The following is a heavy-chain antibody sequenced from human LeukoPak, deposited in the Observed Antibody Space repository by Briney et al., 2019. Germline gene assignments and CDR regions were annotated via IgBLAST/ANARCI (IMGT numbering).Heavy chain of an antibody. J-gene: IGHJ2*01. D-gene: IGHD1-1*01. Sequence: LVWVSRIKTDGSSTSYADSVKGRFTISRDNAKNTLYLQMNSLRAEDTAVYYCARYVWYYDLWGRGTLVTVSS. CDR3: ARYVWYYDL. CDR2: IKTDGSST. V-gene: IGHV3-74*01.